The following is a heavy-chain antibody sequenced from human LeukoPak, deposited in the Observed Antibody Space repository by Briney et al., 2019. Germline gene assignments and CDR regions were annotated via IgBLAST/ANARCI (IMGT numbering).Heavy chain of an antibody. D-gene: IGHD6-19*01. CDR2: ISSSSSTI. CDR1: GFTFSSYS. V-gene: IGHV3-48*04. J-gene: IGHJ4*02. Sequence: GSLRLSCAASGFTFSSYSMNWVRQAPGKGLEWVSYISSSSSTIYYADSVKGRFTISRDNAKNSLYLQMNSLRAEDTAVYYCARDRDGYSSGWRDFDYWGQGTLVTVSS. CDR3: ARDRDGYSSGWRDFDY.